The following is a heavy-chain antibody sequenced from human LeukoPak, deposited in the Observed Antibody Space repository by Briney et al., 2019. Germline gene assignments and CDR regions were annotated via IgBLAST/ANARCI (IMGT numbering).Heavy chain of an antibody. J-gene: IGHJ4*02. D-gene: IGHD6-13*01. CDR1: GGSFSGYY. V-gene: IGHV4-34*01. CDR3: ARGRKQQLVRRYYFDY. CDR2: INHSGST. Sequence: SETLSLTCAVYGGSFSGYYGSWIRQPPGEGLEWIGEINHSGSTNYNPSLKSRVTISVDTSKNQFSLKLSSVTAADTAVYYCARGRKQQLVRRYYFDYWGQGTPVTVSS.